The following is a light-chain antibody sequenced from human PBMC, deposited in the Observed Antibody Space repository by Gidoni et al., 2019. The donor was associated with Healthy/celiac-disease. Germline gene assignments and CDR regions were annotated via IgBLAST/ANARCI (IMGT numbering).Light chain of an antibody. V-gene: IGKV3-15*01. CDR3: QQYNNWPYT. Sequence: EIVMTQSPATLSVSPGERATLSCRASPSVSSNLAWYQQKPGQAPRLLIYGASTRATGIPARFSGSGSGTEFTLNISSLQSEDFAVYYCQQYNNWPYTFGQGTKLEIK. CDR1: PSVSSN. CDR2: GAS. J-gene: IGKJ2*01.